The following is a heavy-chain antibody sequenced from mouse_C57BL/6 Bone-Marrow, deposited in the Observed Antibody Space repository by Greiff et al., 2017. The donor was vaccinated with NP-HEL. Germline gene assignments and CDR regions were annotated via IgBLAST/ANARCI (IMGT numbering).Heavy chain of an antibody. V-gene: IGHV1-81*01. CDR1: GYTFTSYG. CDR3: AREGYGSNSYYFDY. Sequence: QVQLKESGAELARPGASVKLSCKASGYTFTSYGISWVKQRTGQGLEWIGEIYPRSGNTYYNEKFKGKATLTADKSSSTAYMELRSLTSEDSAVYFCAREGYGSNSYYFDYWGQGTTLTVSS. D-gene: IGHD1-1*01. CDR2: IYPRSGNT. J-gene: IGHJ2*01.